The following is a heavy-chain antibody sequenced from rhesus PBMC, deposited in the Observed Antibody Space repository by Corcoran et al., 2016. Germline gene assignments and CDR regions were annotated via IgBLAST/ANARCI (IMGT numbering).Heavy chain of an antibody. J-gene: IGHJ4*01. CDR3: TRVRSDYYNDY. Sequence: EVQLVESGGGLVQPGGSLRLSCAASGFTFSSYGMSWVRQAPEKGLAWVSSMSSAISYIDYAESVEVRFPSSRDNAKNSLSLQMNSLRAEDTAVYYCTRVRSDYYNDYWGQGVLVTVSS. CDR2: MSSAISYI. D-gene: IGHD3-22*01. CDR1: GFTFSSYG. V-gene: IGHV3S16*01.